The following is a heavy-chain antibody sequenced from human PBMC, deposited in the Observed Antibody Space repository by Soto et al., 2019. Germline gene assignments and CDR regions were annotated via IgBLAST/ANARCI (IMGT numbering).Heavy chain of an antibody. CDR2: IDPSDSYI. CDR1: GYDFTNYW. D-gene: IGHD3-10*01. CDR3: AAARKGKRYGMDV. V-gene: IGHV5-10-1*01. Sequence: GESLKISCTGYGYDFTNYWINWVRQLPGKGLEWMGRIDPSDSYISYSPSFEGHVTISVDKYINTAYLQWSDLKASDSGKYFCAAARKGKRYGMDVWGQGTTVTVSS. J-gene: IGHJ6*02.